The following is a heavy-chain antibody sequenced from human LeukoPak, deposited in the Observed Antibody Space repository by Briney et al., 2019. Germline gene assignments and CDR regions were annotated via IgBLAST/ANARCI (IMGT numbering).Heavy chain of an antibody. J-gene: IGHJ4*02. CDR2: ISTSSVYI. Sequence: GGSLRLSCAASRFTFSGYSMNWVRQAPGKGLEWVSSISTSSVYIYYADSVKGRFTISRDNARNSLYLQMNSLRAEDTAVYYCARVAPDCYDPGDYWGQGTLVTVSS. CDR3: ARVAPDCYDPGDY. CDR1: RFTFSGYS. V-gene: IGHV3-21*01. D-gene: IGHD2-21*01.